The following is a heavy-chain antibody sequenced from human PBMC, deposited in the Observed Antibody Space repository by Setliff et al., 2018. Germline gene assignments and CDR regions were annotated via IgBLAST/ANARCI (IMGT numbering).Heavy chain of an antibody. J-gene: IGHJ3*02. Sequence: HGESLTISCKGSGYSFTSYWIGWVRQMPGKGLEWMGIIYPGDSDTRYSPSFQGQVTISADKSISTAYLQWSSLKASGTAMYYCARRIGTGHQAFDIWGQGTMVTVSS. V-gene: IGHV5-51*01. CDR3: ARRIGTGHQAFDI. CDR1: GYSFTSYW. D-gene: IGHD6-13*01. CDR2: IYPGDSDT.